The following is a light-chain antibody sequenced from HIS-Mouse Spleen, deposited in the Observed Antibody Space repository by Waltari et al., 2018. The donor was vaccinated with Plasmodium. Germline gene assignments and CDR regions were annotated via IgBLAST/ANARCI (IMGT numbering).Light chain of an antibody. CDR1: LRVGSSY. CDR2: GAS. Sequence: ENVLTQPPGTLSLSPGERATLSCRASLRVGSSYFACYQQKPGQATRLLSYGASGRATGIPDRFSGSGSGTDFTLTISRLEPEDIAVYYCQQYGSSPYTFGQGTKQEIK. CDR3: QQYGSSPYT. V-gene: IGKV3-20*01. J-gene: IGKJ2*01.